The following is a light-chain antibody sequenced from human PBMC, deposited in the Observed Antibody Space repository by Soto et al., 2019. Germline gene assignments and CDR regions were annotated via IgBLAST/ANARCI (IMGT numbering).Light chain of an antibody. V-gene: IGLV1-44*01. J-gene: IGLJ2*01. CDR1: SSNIGSST. Sequence: QSVLTQPPSTSGTPGQRVTISCSGSSSNIGSSTVKWYQQLPGTAPQLLIYTNTQRPSGVPDRFSGSKSGSSASLAISGLQSEDEADYYCAAWDDSLNGVAFGGGTKLTVL. CDR3: AAWDDSLNGVA. CDR2: TNT.